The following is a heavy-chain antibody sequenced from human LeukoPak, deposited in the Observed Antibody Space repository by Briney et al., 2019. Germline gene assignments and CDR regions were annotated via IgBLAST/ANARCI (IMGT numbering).Heavy chain of an antibody. V-gene: IGHV1-69*13. D-gene: IGHD6-13*01. CDR3: ARECTYSSPINWFDP. J-gene: IGHJ5*02. CDR2: ITPIFGAA. CDR1: GGTFTTYA. Sequence: GASVKVSCKASGGTFTTYAISWVRQAPGQGLEWMGGITPIFGAANYAQKFQGRVTITADESTSTAYMELRSLRSEDTAVYYCARECTYSSPINWFDPWGQGTLVTVSS.